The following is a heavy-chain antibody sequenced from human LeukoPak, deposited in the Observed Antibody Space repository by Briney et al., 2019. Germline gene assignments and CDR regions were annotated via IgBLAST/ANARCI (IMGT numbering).Heavy chain of an antibody. Sequence: ASVKVSCKASGYTFTGYYMHWVRQAPGQGLEWMGGIIPIFGTANYAQKFQGRVTITTDESTSTAYMELSSLRSEDTAVYYCARAKKYYYDSSGPTLDYWGQGTLVTVSS. D-gene: IGHD3-22*01. CDR3: ARAKKYYYDSSGPTLDY. V-gene: IGHV1-69*05. CDR2: IIPIFGTA. J-gene: IGHJ4*02. CDR1: GYTFTGYY.